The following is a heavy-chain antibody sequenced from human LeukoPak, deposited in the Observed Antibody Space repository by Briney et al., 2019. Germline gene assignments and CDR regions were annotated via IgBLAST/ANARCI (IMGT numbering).Heavy chain of an antibody. J-gene: IGHJ4*02. CDR1: GFTFSSYA. D-gene: IGHD3-22*01. CDR3: ATPRGYYDSSGYNYFDY. Sequence: GGSLRLPCAASGFTFSSYAMHWVRQAPGKGLEWVAVISYDGSNKYYADSVKGRFTISRDNSKNTLYLQMNSLRAEDTAVYYCATPRGYYDSSGYNYFDYWGQGTLVTVSS. V-gene: IGHV3-30-3*01. CDR2: ISYDGSNK.